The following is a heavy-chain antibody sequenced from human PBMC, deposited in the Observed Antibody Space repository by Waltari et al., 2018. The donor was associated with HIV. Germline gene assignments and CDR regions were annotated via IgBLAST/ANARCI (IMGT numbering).Heavy chain of an antibody. CDR1: GYTFTAPY. D-gene: IGHD3-22*01. Sequence: QGQLVQSGAEVKKPGASVKVSCKASGYTFTAPYIHCVRQAPGQGLEWMGRINPKSGVTHYAQKFQDRVTVTRDTSITTAYMELSSLRSDDTARYFCFYYSNTESYGLDVWGQGTTVTVSS. J-gene: IGHJ6*02. CDR3: FYYSNTESYGLDV. V-gene: IGHV1-2*06. CDR2: INPKSGVT.